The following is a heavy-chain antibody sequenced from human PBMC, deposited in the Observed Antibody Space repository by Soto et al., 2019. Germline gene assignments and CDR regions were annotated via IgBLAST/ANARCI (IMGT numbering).Heavy chain of an antibody. V-gene: IGHV3-7*05. CDR3: AKGSSGYRPYYFDY. Sequence: PGGSLRLSCAASGFTFSTYWMSWVRQAPGKGLEWVATIKRGGGDKWYVDSVRGRFTISRDNSENTLYMQMNSLRAEDTAVYYCAKGSSGYRPYYFDYWGQGTLVTVSS. J-gene: IGHJ4*02. D-gene: IGHD3-22*01. CDR2: IKRGGGDK. CDR1: GFTFSTYW.